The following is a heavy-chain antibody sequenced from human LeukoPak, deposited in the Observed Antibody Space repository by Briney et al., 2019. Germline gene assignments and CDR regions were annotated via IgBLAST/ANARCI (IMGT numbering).Heavy chain of an antibody. V-gene: IGHV4-30-2*01. J-gene: IGHJ4*02. CDR3: ARDRDGLDY. Sequence: SQTLPLTCAVSGGSISSGGYSWSWIRQPPGKGLEWIGYIYHSGSTYYNPSLKSRVTISVDRSKNQFSLKLSSVTAADTAVYYCARDRDGLDYWGQGTLVTVSS. CDR2: IYHSGST. CDR1: GGSISSGGYS.